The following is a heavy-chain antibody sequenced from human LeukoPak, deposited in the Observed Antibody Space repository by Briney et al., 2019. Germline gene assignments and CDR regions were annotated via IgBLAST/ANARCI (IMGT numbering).Heavy chain of an antibody. CDR2: IYTSGNT. CDR1: GGSISSGSYY. V-gene: IGHV4-61*02. D-gene: IGHD3-10*01. Sequence: SETLSLTCTVSGGSISSGSYYWNWIRQPAGKGLEWIGRIYTSGNTNYNPSLKSQVTISVDTSKNQFSLNLSSVTAADTAVYYCARILLWFGEEDYWGQGTLVTVSS. J-gene: IGHJ4*02. CDR3: ARILLWFGEEDY.